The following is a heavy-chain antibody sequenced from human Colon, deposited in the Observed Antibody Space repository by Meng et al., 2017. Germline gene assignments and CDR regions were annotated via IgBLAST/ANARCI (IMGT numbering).Heavy chain of an antibody. D-gene: IGHD4-17*01. J-gene: IGHJ1*01. CDR2: INTNTGNP. CDR1: GYTFTSYA. V-gene: IGHV7-4-1*02. CDR3: ARDSTVRYFQH. Sequence: ASVKVSCKASGYTFTSYAMNWVRQAPGQGLEWMGWINTNTGNPTYAQGFTGRFVFSLDTSVSTAYPQISSLKAEDTAVHYCARDSTVRYFQHWGQGTLVTVSS.